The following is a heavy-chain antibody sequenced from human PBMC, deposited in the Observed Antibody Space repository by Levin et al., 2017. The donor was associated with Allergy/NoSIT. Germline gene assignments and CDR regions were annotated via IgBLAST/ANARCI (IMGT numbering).Heavy chain of an antibody. CDR3: ARAGYSYGYVF. V-gene: IGHV4-34*01. CDR1: GGSFSGYY. CDR2: INHSGST. J-gene: IGHJ4*02. D-gene: IGHD5-18*01. Sequence: SETLSLTCAVYGGSFSGYYWSWIRQPPGKGLEWIGEINHSGSTNYNPSLKSRVTISVDTSKYQFSLKLSSVTAADTAVYYCARAGYSYGYVFWGQGTLVTVSS.